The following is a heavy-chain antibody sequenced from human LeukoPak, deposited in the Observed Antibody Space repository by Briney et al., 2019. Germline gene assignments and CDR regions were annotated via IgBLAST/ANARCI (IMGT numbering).Heavy chain of an antibody. D-gene: IGHD3-22*01. CDR3: ARGLDYYDSSGLVDY. Sequence: GSLRLSCAASGFTFSSYAMHWVRQAPGKGLEWVAVLSYDGSNKYYADSVKGRFTISRDNSKNTLYLQMNSLRAEDTAVYYCARGLDYYDSSGLVDYWGQGTLVTVSS. CDR1: GFTFSSYA. V-gene: IGHV3-30*04. J-gene: IGHJ4*02. CDR2: LSYDGSNK.